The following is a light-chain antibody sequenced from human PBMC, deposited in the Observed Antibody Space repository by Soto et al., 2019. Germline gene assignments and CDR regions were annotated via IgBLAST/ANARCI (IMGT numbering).Light chain of an antibody. J-gene: IGKJ5*01. CDR3: QQYGSSSIT. V-gene: IGKV3-20*01. Sequence: EIVVTQSPGTLSLSTGERATLSCRASQSVSSSYLAWYQQKPGQAPRLLIYGASSRATGIPDRFSGSGSGTDFTLTISRLEPEDFAVYYCQQYGSSSITFGQGGRLE. CDR1: QSVSSSY. CDR2: GAS.